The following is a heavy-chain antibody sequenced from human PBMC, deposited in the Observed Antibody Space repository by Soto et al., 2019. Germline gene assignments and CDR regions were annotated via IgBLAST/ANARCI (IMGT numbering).Heavy chain of an antibody. D-gene: IGHD2-2*01. CDR1: GGSFSSYA. CDR3: ARVVPGAEAWFGP. Sequence: GASVKVSCKTSGGSFSSYAISWVRQAPRQGLEWLGWISLYSDGTNYAQKFQGRVSMTTDTSTTTAYMELRSLRSDDTAVYYCARVVPGAEAWFGPWGQGTLVTVSS. CDR2: ISLYSDGT. V-gene: IGHV1-18*01. J-gene: IGHJ5*02.